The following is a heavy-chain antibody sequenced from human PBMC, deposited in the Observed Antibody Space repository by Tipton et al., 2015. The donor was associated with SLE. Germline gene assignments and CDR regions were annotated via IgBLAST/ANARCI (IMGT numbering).Heavy chain of an antibody. CDR2: MYHSGST. CDR1: GFTFSSCAM. Sequence: SLRLSCAASGFTFSSCAMSWVRQPPGKGLEWIGQMYHSGSTNYNPSLRSRVSISLDKSNNQFSLKLASVTAADTAVYYCARGVTDSSVSLYYYAMDVWGQGTTVTVSS. D-gene: IGHD6-19*01. J-gene: IGHJ6*02. CDR3: ARGVTDSSVSLYYYAMDV. V-gene: IGHV4-4*02.